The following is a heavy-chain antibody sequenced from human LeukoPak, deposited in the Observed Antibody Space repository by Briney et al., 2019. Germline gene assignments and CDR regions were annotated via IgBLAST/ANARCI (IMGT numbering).Heavy chain of an antibody. CDR1: GGSLTSNISY. Sequence: PSETRSLTCTFSGGSLTSNISYWVWIRQPPGKGLEWIGNIFHSGSPYYNPSLKSRVTISVDTSKNQLSLKLSSVTAADTAVYYCARDLEGISGMDVWGQGAAVTVSS. CDR2: IFHSGSP. CDR3: ARDLEGISGMDV. D-gene: IGHD3-3*01. J-gene: IGHJ6*02. V-gene: IGHV4-39*02.